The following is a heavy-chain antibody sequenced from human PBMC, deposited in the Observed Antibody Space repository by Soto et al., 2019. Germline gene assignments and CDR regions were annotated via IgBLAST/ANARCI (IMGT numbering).Heavy chain of an antibody. Sequence: GGSLRLSCAASGFTFSSYAMSWVRQAPGKGLEWVSGISGSGGTTNYADSVKGRFTISRDNSKNTLYMQMNSLRAEDTAVYYCAKATSGWYNFDDWGQRPLVTVRS. J-gene: IGHJ4*02. V-gene: IGHV3-23*01. D-gene: IGHD6-19*01. CDR1: GFTFSSYA. CDR2: ISGSGGTT. CDR3: AKATSGWYNFDD.